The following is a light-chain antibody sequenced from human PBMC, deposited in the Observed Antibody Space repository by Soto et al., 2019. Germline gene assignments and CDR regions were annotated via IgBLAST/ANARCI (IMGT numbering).Light chain of an antibody. Sequence: QSVLTQPPSASGSPGQSVTISCNGTSSDIGGYNYVSWYQQPPGKAPKLMIYEVTKRPSGVPDRFSGSKSGNTASLTVSGLQAEDEADYYCTSFAGNFNVVFGGGTKVTVL. V-gene: IGLV2-8*01. CDR2: EVT. CDR1: SSDIGGYNY. CDR3: TSFAGNFNVV. J-gene: IGLJ2*01.